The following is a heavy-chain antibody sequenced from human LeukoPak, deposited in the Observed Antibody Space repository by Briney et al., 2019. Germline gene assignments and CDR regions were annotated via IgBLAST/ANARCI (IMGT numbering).Heavy chain of an antibody. CDR2: ISAYNGNT. V-gene: IGHV1-18*01. D-gene: IGHD2-2*01. J-gene: IGHJ5*02. CDR1: GYTFTSYG. CDR3: ARDGQYQLLFGWFDP. Sequence: ASVKVSCKASGYTFTSYGISWVRQAPGQGLEWMGWISAYNGNTNYAQKLQGRVTMTTDTSTSTAYMELRSLRSDDTAVYYCARDGQYQLLFGWFDPWGQGTLVTVSS.